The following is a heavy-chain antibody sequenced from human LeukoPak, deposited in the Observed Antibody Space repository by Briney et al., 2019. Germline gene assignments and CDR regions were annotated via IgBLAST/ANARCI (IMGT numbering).Heavy chain of an antibody. Sequence: SVKVSCKASGGTFSSYAISWVRQAPGQGLEWMGRIIPILGIANYAQKFQGRVTITADKSTSTAYMELRSLRSDDTAVYYCARDSTKKYYYDSSGYYKYWGQGTLVTVSS. CDR3: ARDSTKKYYYDSSGYYKY. CDR1: GGTFSSYA. CDR2: IIPILGIA. V-gene: IGHV1-69*04. J-gene: IGHJ4*02. D-gene: IGHD3-22*01.